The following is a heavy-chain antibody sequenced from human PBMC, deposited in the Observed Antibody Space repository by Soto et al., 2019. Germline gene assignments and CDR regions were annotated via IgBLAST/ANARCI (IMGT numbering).Heavy chain of an antibody. V-gene: IGHV1-69*13. J-gene: IGHJ3*02. CDR1: GGTFSSYA. CDR2: IIPIFGTA. Sequence: WASVKVSCKASGGTFSSYAISWVRQAPGQGLEWMGGIIPIFGTANYAQKFQGRVTITADESTSTAYMELSSLRSEDTAVYYCARVGPRVVAAIEAFDIWGQGTMVTVS. D-gene: IGHD2-15*01. CDR3: ARVGPRVVAAIEAFDI.